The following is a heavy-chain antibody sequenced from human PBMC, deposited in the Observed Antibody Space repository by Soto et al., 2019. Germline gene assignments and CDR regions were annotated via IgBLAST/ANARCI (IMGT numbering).Heavy chain of an antibody. CDR2: IYYSGST. D-gene: IGHD3-16*02. Sequence: SETLSLTCTVSGGSISSGGYYWSWIRQHPGKGLEWIGYIYYSGSTYYNPSLKSRVTISVDTSKNQFSLKLSSVTAADTAVYYCARGRSSWFDPWGQGTLVTVS. J-gene: IGHJ5*02. CDR1: GGSISSGGYY. CDR3: ARGRSSWFDP. V-gene: IGHV4-31*03.